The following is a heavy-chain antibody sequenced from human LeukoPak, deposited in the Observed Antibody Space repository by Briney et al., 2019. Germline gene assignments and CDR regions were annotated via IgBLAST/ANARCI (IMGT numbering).Heavy chain of an antibody. CDR1: GYTFTSYG. V-gene: IGHV1-18*01. D-gene: IGHD3-22*01. CDR3: ARDYYYDSSGLISDY. CDR2: ISAYNGNT. J-gene: IGHJ4*02. Sequence: GASVKVSCKASGYTFTSYGISWVRQAPGQGLEWMGWISAYNGNTNYAQKLQGRVTMTTDTSTSTAYMELRRLRSDDTAVYYCARDYYYDSSGLISDYWGQGTLVTVSS.